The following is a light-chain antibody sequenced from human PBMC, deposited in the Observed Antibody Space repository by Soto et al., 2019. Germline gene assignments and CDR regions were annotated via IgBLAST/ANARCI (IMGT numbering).Light chain of an antibody. V-gene: IGLV2-14*01. CDR2: EVR. Sequence: QSALTQPASVSGSPGQSITISCTGTSSDVGGHNYVSWYQQHPGKAPKLLIYEVRVRPSGVSIRFSGSKSANTASLTISGLQAEDEADYYCSSYTTTSPLRVFGGGTKLTVL. CDR1: SSDVGGHNY. J-gene: IGLJ3*02. CDR3: SSYTTTSPLRV.